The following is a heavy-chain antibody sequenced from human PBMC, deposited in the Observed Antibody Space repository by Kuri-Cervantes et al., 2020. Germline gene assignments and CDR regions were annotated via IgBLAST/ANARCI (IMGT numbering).Heavy chain of an antibody. V-gene: IGHV4-34*01. CDR3: ARRHSMVATPADLDY. D-gene: IGHD2-15*01. CDR2: INHSGST. J-gene: IGHJ4*02. Sequence: SETLSLTCAVYGGSFSGYYWSWIRQPPGKGLEWIGEINHSGSTNYNPSLKSRVTISVDTSKNQFSLKLNSVTAADTAVYYCARRHSMVATPADLDYWGQGILVTVSS. CDR1: GGSFSGYY.